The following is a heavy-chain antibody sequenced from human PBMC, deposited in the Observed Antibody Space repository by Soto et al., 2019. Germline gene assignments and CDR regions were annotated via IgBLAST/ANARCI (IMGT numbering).Heavy chain of an antibody. Sequence: ASVKVSCKASGYTFRTFAMHWVRQAPGQRLEWMGWIDAANGNTKYSQKFLGRLTISRDTSASTAYMELSSLRSEDTAVYYCARTSSNTWYGSFDLWGQGTLVTVSS. D-gene: IGHD6-13*01. V-gene: IGHV1-3*01. CDR3: ARTSSNTWYGSFDL. CDR2: IDAANGNT. J-gene: IGHJ4*02. CDR1: GYTFRTFA.